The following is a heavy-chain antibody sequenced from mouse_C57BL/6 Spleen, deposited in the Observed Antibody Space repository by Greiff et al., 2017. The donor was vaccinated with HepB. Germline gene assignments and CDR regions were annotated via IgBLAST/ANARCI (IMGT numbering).Heavy chain of an antibody. CDR3: ARGGNYDYAMDY. J-gene: IGHJ4*01. CDR1: GYAFSSYW. D-gene: IGHD2-1*01. Sequence: QVQLQQSGAELVKPGASVKISCKASGYAFSSYWMNWVKPRPGKGLEWIGQIYPGDGDTNYNGKFKGKATLTADKSSSTAYMQLSSLTSEDSAVYFCARGGNYDYAMDYWGQGTSVTVSS. CDR2: IYPGDGDT. V-gene: IGHV1-80*01.